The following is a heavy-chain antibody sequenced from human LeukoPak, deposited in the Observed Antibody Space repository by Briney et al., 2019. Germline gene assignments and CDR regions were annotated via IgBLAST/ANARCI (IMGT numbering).Heavy chain of an antibody. J-gene: IGHJ6*02. CDR3: ARDVRGYDFWSGSLIYGMDV. CDR1: GFTFSDYY. CDR2: ISSSGSTI. V-gene: IGHV3-11*01. Sequence: GGSLGLSCAASGFTFSDYYMSWIRQAPGKGLEWVSYISSSGSTIYYADSVKGRFTISRDNAKNSLYLQMNSLRAEDTAVYYCARDVRGYDFWSGSLIYGMDVWGQGTTVTVSS. D-gene: IGHD3-3*01.